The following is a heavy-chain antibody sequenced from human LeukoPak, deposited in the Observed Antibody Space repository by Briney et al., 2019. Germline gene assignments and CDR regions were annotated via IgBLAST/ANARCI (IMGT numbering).Heavy chain of an antibody. J-gene: IGHJ4*02. Sequence: PGGSLRLSCAASGFTVSSNYMSWVRQAPGKGLEWVSVIYSGVGTYYADSVKGRFTISRDNSKNTLYLQMNSLRTEDTAVYYCAMGAPTNFDYWGQGTLVTVSS. CDR2: IYSGVGT. CDR1: GFTVSSNY. CDR3: AMGAPTNFDY. D-gene: IGHD3-16*01. V-gene: IGHV3-66*02.